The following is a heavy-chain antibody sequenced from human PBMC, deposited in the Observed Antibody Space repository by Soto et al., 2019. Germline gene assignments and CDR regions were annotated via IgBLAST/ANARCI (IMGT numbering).Heavy chain of an antibody. CDR3: SRAADRNSWDYYFSVMDV. V-gene: IGHV5-51*01. D-gene: IGHD6-13*01. Sequence: LTISWKCAGYRVTRYWIGWLRPMPGKGLEWMGIIYPGDSDTRYSPSFQGQVTISADKSISTAYLQWSSLKASDTAMYYCSRAADRNSWDYYFSVMDVWGQGTTVTVSS. J-gene: IGHJ6*02. CDR1: GYRVTRYW. CDR2: IYPGDSDT.